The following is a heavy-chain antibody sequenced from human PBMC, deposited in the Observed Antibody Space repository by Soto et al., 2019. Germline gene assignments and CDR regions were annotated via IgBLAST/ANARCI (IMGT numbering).Heavy chain of an antibody. Sequence: SETLSLTCTVSGDSIRSYYWSWIRQPPGRGLEWIGYISYTGSTHYNPSLKSRVTISADTSKNQFSLKLSSVTTADTALYYCAREGVAAPYYYYGMDVWGQGSTVTVSS. CDR1: GDSIRSYY. V-gene: IGHV4-59*01. CDR3: AREGVAAPYYYYGMDV. D-gene: IGHD2-15*01. CDR2: ISYTGST. J-gene: IGHJ6*02.